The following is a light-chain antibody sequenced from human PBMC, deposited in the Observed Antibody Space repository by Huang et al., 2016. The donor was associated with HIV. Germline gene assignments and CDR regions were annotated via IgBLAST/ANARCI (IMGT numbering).Light chain of an antibody. V-gene: IGKV4-1*01. CDR2: WAT. J-gene: IGKJ3*01. CDR3: QQYYFSPRT. Sequence: DVVLSQSPDYLPVSLGARATVNCRSSQSIFYNSNGQNYLAWYQQKAGKPPNLLLYWATTRAPGVPDRFSGTGSGTDFTLTINNLQAEDAAVYYCQQYYFSPRTFGPGTKVDI. CDR1: QSIFYNSNGQNY.